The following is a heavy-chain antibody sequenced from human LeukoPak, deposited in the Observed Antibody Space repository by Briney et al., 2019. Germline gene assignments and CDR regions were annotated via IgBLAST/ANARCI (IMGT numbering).Heavy chain of an antibody. CDR1: GFTFSSYA. D-gene: IGHD3-3*01. CDR2: ISYDGSNK. Sequence: PGRSLRLSCAASGFTFSSYAMHWVRQAPGKGLEWVAVISYDGSNKYYADSVKGRFTTSRDNSKNTLYLQMNSLRAEDTAVYYCARGHYAIFGVVIYYFDYWGQGTLVTVSS. CDR3: ARGHYAIFGVVIYYFDY. V-gene: IGHV3-30-3*01. J-gene: IGHJ4*02.